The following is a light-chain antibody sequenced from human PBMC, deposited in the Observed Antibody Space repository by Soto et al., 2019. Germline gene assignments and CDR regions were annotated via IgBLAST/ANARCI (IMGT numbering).Light chain of an antibody. Sequence: QSVLTQPPSVSGTSGQRVTISCSGSNSNIGRNVVNWYQHLPGTAPKLLIFSNTQRPSGVADRFSASKSGTSASLAISGLQSEDEGDYYCAAWDGSLSVYVFGTGTKVTV. CDR1: NSNIGRNV. CDR2: SNT. CDR3: AAWDGSLSVYV. J-gene: IGLJ1*01. V-gene: IGLV1-44*01.